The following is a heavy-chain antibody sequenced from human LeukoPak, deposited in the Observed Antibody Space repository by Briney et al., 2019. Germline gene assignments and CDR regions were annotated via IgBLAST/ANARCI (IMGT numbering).Heavy chain of an antibody. V-gene: IGHV3-20*04. D-gene: IGHD4-23*01. CDR2: INWNGGST. CDR3: AKGLERWYAPHDAFDI. J-gene: IGHJ3*02. Sequence: PGGSLRLSCAASGFTSADYGMSWVRQAPGKGLEWVSYINWNGGSTGYADSVKGRFTISRDNAKNSLYLQMNSLRAEDTAVYYCAKGLERWYAPHDAFDIWGQGTMVTVSS. CDR1: GFTSADYG.